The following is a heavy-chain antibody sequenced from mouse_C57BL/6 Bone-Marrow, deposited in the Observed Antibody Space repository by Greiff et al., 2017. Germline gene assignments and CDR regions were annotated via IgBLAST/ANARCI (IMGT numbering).Heavy chain of an antibody. V-gene: IGHV1-50*01. CDR1: GYTFTSYW. CDR2: IDPSDSYT. CDR3: ARSSNVIMYAMDY. D-gene: IGHD1-1*01. J-gene: IGHJ4*01. Sequence: QVQLQQPRAELVKPGASVKLSCKASGYTFTSYWMQWVKQRPGQGLEWIGEIDPSDSYTNYNQKFKGKATLTVDTSSSTAYMQLSSLTSEDSAVYYCARSSNVIMYAMDYWGQGTSVTVSS.